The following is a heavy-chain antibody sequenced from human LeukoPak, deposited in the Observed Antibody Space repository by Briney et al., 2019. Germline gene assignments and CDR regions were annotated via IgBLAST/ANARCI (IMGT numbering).Heavy chain of an antibody. CDR2: INSDGSST. V-gene: IGHV3-74*01. CDR1: GFTFSSYW. CDR3: ASPASGYDSDYYYHGMDV. J-gene: IGHJ6*02. Sequence: GGSLRLSCAASGFTFSSYWMHWVRQAPGKGLVWVSRINSDGSSTSYADSVKGRFTISRDNAKNTLYLQMNSLRAEDTAVYYCASPASGYDSDYYYHGMDVWRQGTTVTVSS. D-gene: IGHD5-12*01.